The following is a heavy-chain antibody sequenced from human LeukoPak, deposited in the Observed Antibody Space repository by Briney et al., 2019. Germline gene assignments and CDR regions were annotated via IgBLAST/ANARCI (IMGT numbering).Heavy chain of an antibody. V-gene: IGHV1-18*01. CDR2: ISAYNGNT. Sequence: ASVKVSCQASGYTFTSYGISWVRQAPGQGLEWMGWISAYNGNTNYAQKLQGRVTMTTDTSTSTAYMELRSLRSDDTAVYYCARVPYEDIVVVVAAPDYWGQGTLVTVSS. J-gene: IGHJ4*02. D-gene: IGHD2-15*01. CDR1: GYTFTSYG. CDR3: ARVPYEDIVVVVAAPDY.